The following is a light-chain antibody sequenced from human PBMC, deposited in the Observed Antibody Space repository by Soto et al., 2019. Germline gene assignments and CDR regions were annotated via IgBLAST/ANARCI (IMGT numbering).Light chain of an antibody. V-gene: IGLV1-40*01. J-gene: IGLJ1*01. CDR2: RNS. CDR1: SSNIGAGYD. Sequence: QSVLTQPPSVSGAPGQRVTISCTGCSSNIGAGYDVHWYQQLPGTAPKLLIYRNSNRPSGVPDRFSGSKSGTSASLAITGLQAEDEADYYCQSCDSSLSGSGVFGTGTKVTVL. CDR3: QSCDSSLSGSGV.